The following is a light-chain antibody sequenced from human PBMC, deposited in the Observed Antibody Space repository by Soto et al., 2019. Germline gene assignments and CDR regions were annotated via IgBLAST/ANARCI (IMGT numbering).Light chain of an antibody. V-gene: IGLV2-14*01. J-gene: IGLJ1*01. CDR3: SSYTRASTYV. CDR1: SSDVGAYNY. Sequence: QSALTQPASVSGSPGQSITISCTGTSSDVGAYNYVSWYQQHPGKVPKLMIYDVTNRPSGVSNRFSGSKSGNTASLTISGLEDEDEADYYCSSYTRASTYVFGAGTKLTVL. CDR2: DVT.